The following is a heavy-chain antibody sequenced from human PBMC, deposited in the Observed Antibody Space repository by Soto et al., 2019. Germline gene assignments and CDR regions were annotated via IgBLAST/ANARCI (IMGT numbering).Heavy chain of an antibody. CDR3: ARNPDYGDYRGGGYYYGMDV. Sequence: PGGSLRLSCAASGFTFSSYWMHWVRQAPGKGLVWVSRINSDGSSTSYADSVKGRFTISRDNAKNTLYLQMNSLRAEDTAVYYCARNPDYGDYRGGGYYYGMDVWGQGTTVTVSS. V-gene: IGHV3-74*01. CDR2: INSDGSST. CDR1: GFTFSSYW. J-gene: IGHJ6*02. D-gene: IGHD4-17*01.